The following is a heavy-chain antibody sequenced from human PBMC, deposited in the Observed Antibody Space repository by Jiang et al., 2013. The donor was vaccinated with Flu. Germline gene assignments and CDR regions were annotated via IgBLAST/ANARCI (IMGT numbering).Heavy chain of an antibody. D-gene: IGHD5-24*01. Sequence: LLKPSETLSLTCTVSGGSVSSGSYYWSWIRQPPGKGLEWIGYIYYSGSTNYNPSLKSRVTISVDTSKNQFSLKLSSVTAADTAVYYCARGCRDGYNSDAFDIWGQGTMVTVSS. CDR2: IYYSGST. CDR1: GGSVSSGSYY. V-gene: IGHV4-61*01. J-gene: IGHJ3*02. CDR3: ARGCRDGYNSDAFDI.